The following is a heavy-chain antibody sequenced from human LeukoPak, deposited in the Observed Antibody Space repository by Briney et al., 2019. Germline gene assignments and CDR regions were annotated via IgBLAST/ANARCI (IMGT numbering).Heavy chain of an antibody. CDR3: ARATGTTFGFDY. CDR2: INHSGST. Sequence: SETLSLTCAVYGGSFSGYYWSWIRQPPGKGLEWIGEINHSGSTNYNPSPKSRVTISVDTSKNQFSLELSSVTAADTAVYYCARATGTTFGFDYWGQGTLVTVSS. V-gene: IGHV4-34*01. CDR1: GGSFSGYY. D-gene: IGHD1-7*01. J-gene: IGHJ4*02.